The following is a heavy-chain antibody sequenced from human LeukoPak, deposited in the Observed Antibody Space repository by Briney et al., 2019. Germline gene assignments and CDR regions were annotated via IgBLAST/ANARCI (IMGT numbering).Heavy chain of an antibody. CDR3: AKRSGTNYYFDY. V-gene: IGHV3-23*01. CDR2: ISGSGVST. CDR1: GFTFSSYA. J-gene: IGHJ4*02. D-gene: IGHD2-2*01. Sequence: GGSLRLSCAASGFTFSSYAMRWVRQAPGKGLEWVSSISGSGVSTYYADSVKGRFTISRDNSKNTLNLQMASLRVEDTAVYYCAKRSGTNYYFDYWGQGTLVTVSS.